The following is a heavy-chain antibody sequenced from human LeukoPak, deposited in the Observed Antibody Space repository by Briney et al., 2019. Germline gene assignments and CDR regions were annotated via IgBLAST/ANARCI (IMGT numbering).Heavy chain of an antibody. CDR1: GFTVSSNY. J-gene: IGHJ3*02. CDR2: IYTGGST. Sequence: PGGSLRLSCAASGFTVSSNYMNWVRQAPGKGLEWVSVIYTGGSTYFADSVKGRFTIPRDNSKNTLYLQTNSLRAEDTAVYYCARVLCSGGTCLDAFDIWGQGTMVTVSS. D-gene: IGHD2-15*01. CDR3: ARVLCSGGTCLDAFDI. V-gene: IGHV3-53*01.